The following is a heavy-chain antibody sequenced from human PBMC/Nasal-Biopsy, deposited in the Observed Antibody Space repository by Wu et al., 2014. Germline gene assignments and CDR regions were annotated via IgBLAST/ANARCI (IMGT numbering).Heavy chain of an antibody. Sequence: TLSLTCTVSGGSISSSSFYWSWIRQPAGKGLEWIGRAYTSGSTKYNPSLESRVTMSVDTSNNLFSLRLTSVTAADTAVYFCAREHSYGRLYFDSWGQGILVTVSS. CDR1: GGSISSSSFY. V-gene: IGHV4-61*02. D-gene: IGHD5-18*01. J-gene: IGHJ4*02. CDR2: AYTSGST. CDR3: AREHSYGRLYFDS.